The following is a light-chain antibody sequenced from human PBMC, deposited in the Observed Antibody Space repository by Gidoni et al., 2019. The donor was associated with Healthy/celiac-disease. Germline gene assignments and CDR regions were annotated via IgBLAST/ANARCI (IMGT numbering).Light chain of an antibody. Sequence: EIVLTQSPGTLSLSPGKRATLSCRASQSVSSRYSAWYQQTPGRAPRLLLYGASRRATGIPDRFSGSGGGTDFTITISRLEPEDFAVYYCLQYGSSRTFGQGTKVEIK. CDR3: LQYGSSRT. CDR1: QSVSSRY. CDR2: GAS. J-gene: IGKJ1*01. V-gene: IGKV3-20*01.